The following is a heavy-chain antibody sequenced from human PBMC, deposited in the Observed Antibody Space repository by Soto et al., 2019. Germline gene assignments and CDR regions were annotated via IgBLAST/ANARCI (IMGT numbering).Heavy chain of an antibody. CDR1: GYTFTSYG. CDR3: ASPTGRYFDWLLAPTDYYYGMDV. J-gene: IGHJ6*02. Sequence: ASVKASCKSSGYTFTSYGISWVRQAPGQGLEWMGWISAYNGNTNYAQKLQGRVTMTTDTSTSTAYMELRSLRSDDTAVYYCASPTGRYFDWLLAPTDYYYGMDVWGQGTTVTVSS. CDR2: ISAYNGNT. D-gene: IGHD3-9*01. V-gene: IGHV1-18*01.